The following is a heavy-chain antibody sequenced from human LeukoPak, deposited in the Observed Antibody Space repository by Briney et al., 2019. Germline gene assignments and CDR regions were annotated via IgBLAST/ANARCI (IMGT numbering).Heavy chain of an antibody. V-gene: IGHV1-18*01. D-gene: IGHD6-6*01. CDR3: ARGWRRIAARGHAWYNWFDP. Sequence: ASVKVSCKASGYTFTSYGISRVRQAPGQGLEWMGWISAYNGNTNYAQKLQGRVTMTTYTSTTTAYMDLQSLRSDDQAVYYCARGWRRIAARGHAWYNWFDPWGQGTLVTVSS. J-gene: IGHJ5*02. CDR1: GYTFTSYG. CDR2: ISAYNGNT.